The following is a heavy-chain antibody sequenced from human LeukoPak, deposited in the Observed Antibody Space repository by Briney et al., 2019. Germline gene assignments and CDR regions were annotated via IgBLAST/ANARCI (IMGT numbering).Heavy chain of an antibody. CDR2: IVVGSGNT. D-gene: IGHD6-19*01. Sequence: SVKVSCKASGFTFTSSAMQWARQARGQRLEWIGWIVVGSGNTNYAQKFQERVTITRDMSTSTAYMELSSLRSEDTAVYYCAAESLAVASDYYYYGMDVWGQGTTVTVSS. V-gene: IGHV1-58*02. CDR1: GFTFTSSA. J-gene: IGHJ6*02. CDR3: AAESLAVASDYYYYGMDV.